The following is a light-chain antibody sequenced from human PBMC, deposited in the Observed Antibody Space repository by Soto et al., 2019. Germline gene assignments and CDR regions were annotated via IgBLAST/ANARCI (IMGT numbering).Light chain of an antibody. J-gene: IGKJ5*01. CDR2: HAS. V-gene: IGKV3-11*01. CDR3: QQRSKWPIT. Sequence: EIVLTQSPATLSLSPGERATLSCRANQSVNTFVAWYQQRPGQAPRLLISHASDRATGIPARFSGSGSGTDFTLTISSLEPEDFAVYYCQQRSKWPITFGQGTRLEIK. CDR1: QSVNTF.